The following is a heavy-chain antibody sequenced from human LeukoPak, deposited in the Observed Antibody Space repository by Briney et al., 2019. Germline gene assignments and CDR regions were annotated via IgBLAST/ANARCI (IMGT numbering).Heavy chain of an antibody. CDR1: GFTFSIYS. Sequence: GGSLRLSCAASGFTFSIYSMSWDRQAPGKGPEWVSTISSSSDTTYYADSVKGRFTISRDNSKSTLYLQMNSLRAEDTAIYYCATTLGYTYGYWGQGTLVTVSS. D-gene: IGHD5-18*01. J-gene: IGHJ4*02. CDR3: ATTLGYTYGY. CDR2: ISSSSDTT. V-gene: IGHV3-23*01.